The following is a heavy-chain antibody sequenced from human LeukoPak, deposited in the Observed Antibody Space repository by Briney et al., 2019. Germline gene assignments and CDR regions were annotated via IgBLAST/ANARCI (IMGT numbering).Heavy chain of an antibody. CDR1: GFTLRSYW. Sequence: GGSLRLSCVASGFTLRSYWMSWVRQAPGKGLEWVANIREDGNEEYYVDSVKGRFTISRDNAQNSLWLQMNSLRAEDTAVYYCATSSRWHFDYWGQGDLVTVSS. V-gene: IGHV3-7*01. J-gene: IGHJ4*02. D-gene: IGHD2-2*01. CDR3: ATSSRWHFDY. CDR2: IREDGNEE.